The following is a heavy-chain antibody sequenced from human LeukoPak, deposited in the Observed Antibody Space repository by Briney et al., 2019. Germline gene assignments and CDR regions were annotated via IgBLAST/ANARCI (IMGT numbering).Heavy chain of an antibody. V-gene: IGHV1-69*13. D-gene: IGHD6-13*01. CDR1: GGTFSSYA. Sequence: AASVKVSCKAPGGTFSSYAISWVRRAPGQGLEWMGGIIPIFGTANYAQKFQGRVTITADESTSTAYMELSSLRSEDTAVYYCATGSIAAAENWFDPWGQGTLVTVSS. CDR3: ATGSIAAAENWFDP. J-gene: IGHJ5*02. CDR2: IIPIFGTA.